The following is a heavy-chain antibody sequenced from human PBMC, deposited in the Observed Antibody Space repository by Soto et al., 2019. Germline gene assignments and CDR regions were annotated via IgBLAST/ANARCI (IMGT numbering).Heavy chain of an antibody. CDR2: IKQDGSEK. J-gene: IGHJ4*02. D-gene: IGHD3-10*01. Sequence: GGSLRLSCAASGFTFSSYWMSWVRQAPGKGLEWVANIKQDGSEKYYVDSVKGRFTISRDNAKNSLYLQMNSLRAEDTAVYYCAREQRYYYGSGSYYTDYWGQGTLVTVSS. CDR3: AREQRYYYGSGSYYTDY. V-gene: IGHV3-7*01. CDR1: GFTFSSYW.